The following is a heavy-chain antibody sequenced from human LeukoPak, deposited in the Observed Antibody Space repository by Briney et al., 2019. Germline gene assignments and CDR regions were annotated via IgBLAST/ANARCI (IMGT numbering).Heavy chain of an antibody. CDR2: IYTSGST. D-gene: IGHD1-1*01. J-gene: IGHJ3*02. CDR3: ASGGTRDAFDI. Sequence: SETLYLTCTVSGGSISSYYWSWIRQPAGQGLEWIGRIYTSGSTNYNPSLKSRVTTSVDTSKNQFSLKLSSVTAADTALYYCASGGTRDAFDIWGQGTMVTVSS. V-gene: IGHV4-4*07. CDR1: GGSISSYY.